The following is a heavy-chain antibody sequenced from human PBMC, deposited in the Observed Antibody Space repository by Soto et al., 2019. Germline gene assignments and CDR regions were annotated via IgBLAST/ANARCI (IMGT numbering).Heavy chain of an antibody. Sequence: SETLSLTCSVSGGPMFSYFWTWIRQPPGKRLEWIGYLYYSGSVRYNPSLQSRATISVDTSKNQVSLRLTSVTTADTAIYYCARADRKWLEPWGPGTLVTVSS. CDR3: ARADRKWLEP. J-gene: IGHJ5*02. V-gene: IGHV4-59*01. CDR2: LYYSGSV. CDR1: GGPMFSYF.